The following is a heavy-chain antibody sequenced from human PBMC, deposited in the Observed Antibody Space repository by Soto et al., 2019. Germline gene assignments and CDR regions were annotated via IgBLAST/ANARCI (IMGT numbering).Heavy chain of an antibody. Sequence: GASVKVSCKASGFSFSDYFMHWVRQAPGQGLEWMGIINPSGDRTDYAQKFQGRVTITRDTSKSTVYMDLSSLRNEDTAVYYCARAHSRSSSMTFDYWGQGTLVTVSS. CDR3: ARAHSRSSSMTFDY. J-gene: IGHJ4*02. CDR1: GFSFSDYF. V-gene: IGHV1-46*03. D-gene: IGHD1-26*01. CDR2: INPSGDRT.